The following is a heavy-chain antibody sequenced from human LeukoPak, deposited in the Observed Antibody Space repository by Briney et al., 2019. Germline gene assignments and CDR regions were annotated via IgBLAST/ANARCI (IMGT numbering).Heavy chain of an antibody. CDR1: GFIFDDYG. CDR2: INWSGAST. J-gene: IGHJ3*02. CDR3: ARVRVVWDLDDAFDI. D-gene: IGHD1-26*01. V-gene: IGHV3-20*04. Sequence: PGRSLRLSCAASGFIFDDYGMNWVRQAPGKGLEWVSGINWSGASTGYADSVKGRFTISRDSAKNSLYLQMNSLRAEDTALYYCARVRVVWDLDDAFDIWGQGTMVTVSS.